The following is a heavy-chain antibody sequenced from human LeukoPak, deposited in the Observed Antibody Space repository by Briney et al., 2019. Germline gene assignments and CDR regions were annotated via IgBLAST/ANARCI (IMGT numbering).Heavy chain of an antibody. V-gene: IGHV3-9*01. CDR2: ISWNSDTI. CDR3: AKTFGLGSYYKPWFDS. Sequence: PGRSLRLSCAASGFTFGHYATHWVRHTPGKGLEWVSGISWNSDTIGYADSVKGRFTISRDNATNSLSLQMNSLRVEDTAFYYCAKTFGLGSYYKPWFDSWGQGTLVTVSS. D-gene: IGHD3-10*01. J-gene: IGHJ5*01. CDR1: GFTFGHYA.